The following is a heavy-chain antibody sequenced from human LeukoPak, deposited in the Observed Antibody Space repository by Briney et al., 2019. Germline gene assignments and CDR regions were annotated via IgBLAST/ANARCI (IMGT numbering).Heavy chain of an antibody. Sequence: ASVKVSCKASGGTFSSYAISWVRQAPGQGLEWMGGIIPIFGTANYAQKFQGRVTITADESTSTAFMELSSLRSEDTAVYYCARGRGCSSTSCYLGYWGQGTLVTVSS. CDR2: IIPIFGTA. D-gene: IGHD2-2*01. CDR3: ARGRGCSSTSCYLGY. J-gene: IGHJ4*02. CDR1: GGTFSSYA. V-gene: IGHV1-69*13.